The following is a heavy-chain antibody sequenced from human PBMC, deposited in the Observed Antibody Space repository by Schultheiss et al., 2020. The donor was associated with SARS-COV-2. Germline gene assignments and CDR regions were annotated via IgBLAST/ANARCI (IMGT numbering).Heavy chain of an antibody. V-gene: IGHV3-21*01. D-gene: IGHD3-10*01. CDR3: ARDPNFGRPDY. Sequence: GGSLRLSCAASGFTFSSYSMNWVRQAPGKGLEWVSSISSSSSYIYYADSVKGRFTISRDNAKNSVFLQMKSLRGEDTAVYYCARDPNFGRPDYWGQGILVTVPS. J-gene: IGHJ4*02. CDR1: GFTFSSYS. CDR2: ISSSSSYI.